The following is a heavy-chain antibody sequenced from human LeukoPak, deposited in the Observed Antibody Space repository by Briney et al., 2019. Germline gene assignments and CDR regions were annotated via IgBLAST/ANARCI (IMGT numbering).Heavy chain of an antibody. CDR3: ATRGFTVTTPYYYYGMDV. D-gene: IGHD4-17*01. V-gene: IGHV1-69*06. Sequence: ASVKVSCKASGGTFSSYTISWVRQAPGQGLEWMGGIIPIFGTANYAQKFQGRVTITADKSTSTAYMELSSLRSEDAAVYYCATRGFTVTTPYYYYGMDVWGKGTTVTVSS. CDR1: GGTFSSYT. J-gene: IGHJ6*04. CDR2: IIPIFGTA.